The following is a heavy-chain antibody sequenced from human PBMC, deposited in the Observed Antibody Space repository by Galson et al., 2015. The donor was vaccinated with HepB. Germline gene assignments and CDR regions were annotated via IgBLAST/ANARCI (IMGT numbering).Heavy chain of an antibody. D-gene: IGHD1-26*01. CDR3: ASDPTFKEWELTKLYFDY. J-gene: IGHJ4*02. CDR1: GFTFSSYA. Sequence: SLRLSCAVSGFTFSSYAMHWVRQAPGKGLEWVAVVSYDGSNKYYADSVKGRFTISRDNSKNTLYLQMNSLRAEDTAVYYCASDPTFKEWELTKLYFDYWGQGTLVTVSS. CDR2: VSYDGSNK. V-gene: IGHV3-30-3*01.